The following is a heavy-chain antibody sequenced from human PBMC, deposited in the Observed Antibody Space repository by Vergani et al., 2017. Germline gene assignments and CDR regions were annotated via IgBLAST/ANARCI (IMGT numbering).Heavy chain of an antibody. V-gene: IGHV4-59*01. CDR2: IYSSGSA. J-gene: IGHJ5*02. CDR1: GDSISSYS. D-gene: IGHD1-26*01. CDR3: ARGVGGALNWFDP. Sequence: QVQLQESGPGLVKPSETLSLTCTVSGDSISSYSWNWIRQPPGKGLEWIGNIYSSGSANYNPSLKSRVTISIDTSKNQFSLKLSAVNAADRAVYYCARGVGGALNWFDPWGQGTLVTVSS.